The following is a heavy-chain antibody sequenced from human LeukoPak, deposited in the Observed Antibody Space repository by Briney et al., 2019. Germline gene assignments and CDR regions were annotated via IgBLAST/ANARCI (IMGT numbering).Heavy chain of an antibody. CDR1: GGSISSGGYS. D-gene: IGHD6-19*01. CDR2: IYHSGST. J-gene: IGHJ6*02. V-gene: IGHV4-30-2*01. CDR3: ASSGPKDYYYYGMDV. Sequence: SETLSLTCAVSGGSISSGGYSWSWIRQPPGKGLEWIGYIYHSGSTYYNPSLKSRVTISVDRSKNQFSLKLSSVTAADTAVYYCASSGPKDYYYYGMDVWGQGTTVTVSS.